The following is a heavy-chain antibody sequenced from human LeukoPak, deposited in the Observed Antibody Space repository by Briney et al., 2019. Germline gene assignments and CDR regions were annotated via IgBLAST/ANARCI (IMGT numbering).Heavy chain of an antibody. CDR2: IYYAGIT. CDR1: GGSISNANFY. J-gene: IGHJ6*02. Sequence: SETLSLTCLVSGGSISNANFYWAWIRQPPGKGLEWIGNIYYAGITSYNLSLKSRVTISVDTSKSQFSLRLTSVTAADTAAYFCARQVPGPYNYYGMDVWGQGTTVTVSS. V-gene: IGHV4-39*01. CDR3: ARQVPGPYNYYGMDV.